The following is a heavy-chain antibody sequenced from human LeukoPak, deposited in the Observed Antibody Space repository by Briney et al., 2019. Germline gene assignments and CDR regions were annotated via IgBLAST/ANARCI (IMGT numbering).Heavy chain of an antibody. D-gene: IGHD4-11*01. CDR2: IIPIFGTT. V-gene: IGHV1-69*06. Sequence: GASVKVSCKASGGTFSSYAISWVRQAPGQGLEWMGGIIPIFGTTNYAQKFQDRVTITADKSTSTAYMELSSLRSDDTAVYYCARDDNYGIFVNVDYWGQGTLVTVSS. CDR3: ARDDNYGIFVNVDY. CDR1: GGTFSSYA. J-gene: IGHJ4*02.